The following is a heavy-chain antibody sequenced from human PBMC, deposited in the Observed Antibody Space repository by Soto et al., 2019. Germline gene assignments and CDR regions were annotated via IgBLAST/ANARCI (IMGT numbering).Heavy chain of an antibody. D-gene: IGHD4-17*01. J-gene: IGHJ4*02. Sequence: ETLSLTCTVSGGSISSYYWSWIRQPPGKGLEWIGYIYYSGGTNYNPSLKSRVTISVATSKNQFSLKLSSVTAADTAVYYCARRYGAYFDFWGQGTLVTVSS. CDR1: GGSISSYY. CDR3: ARRYGAYFDF. CDR2: IYYSGGT. V-gene: IGHV4-59*08.